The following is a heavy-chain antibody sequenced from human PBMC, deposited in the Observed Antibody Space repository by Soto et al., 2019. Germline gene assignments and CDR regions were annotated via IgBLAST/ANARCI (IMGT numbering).Heavy chain of an antibody. CDR2: TFYSGST. CDR3: ATVMGGDVGGYFHH. J-gene: IGHJ1*01. Sequence: QLQLQESGPGLVKPSETLSLSCTVSGGSIRSSSYHWAWIRQPPGKGLECIGNTFYSGSTYYNPSLKSRVTISVDTSKNQFSLKLSSVTAADTAVYYCATVMGGDVGGYFHHWGQGTLVTVSS. CDR1: GGSIRSSSYH. D-gene: IGHD2-15*01. V-gene: IGHV4-39*01.